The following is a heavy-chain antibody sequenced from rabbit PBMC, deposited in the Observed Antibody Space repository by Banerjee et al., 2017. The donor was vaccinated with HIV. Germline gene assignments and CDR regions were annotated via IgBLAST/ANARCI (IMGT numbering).Heavy chain of an antibody. Sequence: QEQLEESGGDLVKPEGSLTLTCTASGFSFSSSYWICWVRQAPGKGLEWIACIYNGDGTTYYASWAKGRFTISKTSSTTVTLQMTSLTAADTATYFCTRLGLWGPGTLVTVS. V-gene: IGHV1S45*01. CDR2: IYNGDGTT. J-gene: IGHJ4*01. CDR1: GFSFSSSYW. CDR3: TRLGL.